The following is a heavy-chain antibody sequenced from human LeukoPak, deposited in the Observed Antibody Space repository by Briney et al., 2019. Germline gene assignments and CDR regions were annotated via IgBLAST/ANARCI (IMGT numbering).Heavy chain of an antibody. D-gene: IGHD6-19*01. CDR3: ARDRKSSGLPFDY. CDR1: GFTFSSYW. J-gene: IGHJ4*02. Sequence: GGSLRLSCAASGFTFSSYWMHWVRQAPGKGLVWVSRINTDGSSTSYADSVKGRFTISRDNAKNTLYPQMNSLRDEDTAVYHCARDRKSSGLPFDYWGQGTLVTVSS. CDR2: INTDGSST. V-gene: IGHV3-74*01.